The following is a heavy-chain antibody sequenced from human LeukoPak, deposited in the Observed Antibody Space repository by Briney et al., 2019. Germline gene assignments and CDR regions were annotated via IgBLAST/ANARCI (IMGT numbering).Heavy chain of an antibody. CDR1: GYTFTTYW. CDR3: ARQGIDSSGYYTAFTFDY. CDR2: IYPGDSDP. V-gene: IGHV5-51*01. J-gene: IGHJ4*02. Sequence: GESLKISCKGSGYTFTTYWIGWVRQMPGKGLEWMGIIYPGDSDPRYSPSFQGQVTISADTSISTAYLQWSSLKASDSAMYYCARQGIDSSGYYTAFTFDYWGQGTLVTVSS. D-gene: IGHD3-22*01.